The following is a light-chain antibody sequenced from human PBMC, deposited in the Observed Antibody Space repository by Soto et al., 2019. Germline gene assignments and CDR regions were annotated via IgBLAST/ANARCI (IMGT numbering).Light chain of an antibody. V-gene: IGKV3-11*01. CDR1: ESVSSSC. CDR2: DAS. J-gene: IGKJ1*01. CDR3: QQCSNWPPKWT. Sequence: EIVLTQSPGTLSLSPGEVATLSCSASESVSSSCLAWYQQKPGQAPRLLIYDASNRATGIPARFSGSGSGTDFTLTISSLEPEDFAVYYCQQCSNWPPKWTFGQGTKVDIK.